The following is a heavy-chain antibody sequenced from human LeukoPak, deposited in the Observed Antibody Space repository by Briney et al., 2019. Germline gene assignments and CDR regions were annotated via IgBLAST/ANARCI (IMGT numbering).Heavy chain of an antibody. Sequence: SETLSLTCTVSGGSISSYYWSWIRQPSGEGLEGIANIYHTGSTNYNPSLSSRVTISIDTAKNQFSLKLTSVTAADTAAYYCARRGRNSSGWQDYLWGQGTLVTVSS. J-gene: IGHJ4*02. CDR3: ARRGRNSSGWQDYL. CDR2: IYHTGST. D-gene: IGHD6-25*01. CDR1: GGSISSYY. V-gene: IGHV4-59*13.